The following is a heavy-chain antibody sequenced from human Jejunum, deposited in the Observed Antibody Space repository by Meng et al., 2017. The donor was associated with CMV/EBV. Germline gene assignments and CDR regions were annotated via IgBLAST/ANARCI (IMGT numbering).Heavy chain of an antibody. CDR3: VKDKGRTALDY. Sequence: VQLVGSGGCVVQPGGSLRLSCVTAGISFSNSGMHWVRQAPGKGLEWVVFIRNDGSEIYYVDSVKGRFTISRDNSKNTVYLQMDSLRVEDTGIYYCVKDKGRTALDYWGQGSLVTVSS. CDR1: GISFSNSG. CDR2: IRNDGSEI. J-gene: IGHJ4*02. D-gene: IGHD3-10*01. V-gene: IGHV3-30*02.